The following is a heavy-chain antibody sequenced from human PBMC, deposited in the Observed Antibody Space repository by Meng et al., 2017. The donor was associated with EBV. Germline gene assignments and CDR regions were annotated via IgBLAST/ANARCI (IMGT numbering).Heavy chain of an antibody. CDR3: VGTRTGTPDY. V-gene: IGHV4-4*03. CDR2: IYHSGST. D-gene: IGHD1-1*01. Sequence: GERQGLGPGVVKPPGTLSLTCAGAGGSSRSSNWGSGVRQPPGKGLEWIGEIYHSGSTNYNPSLKSRVTISVDKSKNQFSLKLSSVTAADTAVYYCVGTRTGTPDYWGQGTLVTVSS. J-gene: IGHJ4*02. CDR1: GGSSRSSNW.